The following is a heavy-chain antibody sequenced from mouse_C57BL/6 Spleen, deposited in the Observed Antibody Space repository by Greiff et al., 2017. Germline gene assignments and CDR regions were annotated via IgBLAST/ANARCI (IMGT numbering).Heavy chain of an antibody. Sequence: VQLQQSGPELVKPGASVKISCKASGYSFTGYYMNWVKQSTEKSLEWIGKINPSTGGTTYNQKFKAKATLPVDKSSSTACMQHKGRTSEDSAVYYCGNYGFAYWGQGTLVTVSA. CDR3: GNYGFAY. CDR2: INPSTGGT. V-gene: IGHV1-42*01. CDR1: GYSFTGYY. D-gene: IGHD1-1*01. J-gene: IGHJ3*01.